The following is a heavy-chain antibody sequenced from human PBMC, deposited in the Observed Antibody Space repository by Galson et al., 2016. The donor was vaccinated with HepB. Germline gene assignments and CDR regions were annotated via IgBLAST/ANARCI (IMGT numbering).Heavy chain of an antibody. V-gene: IGHV1-18*01. CDR2: INAYNGHT. CDR3: ARAWGNWFDP. D-gene: IGHD3-16*01. J-gene: IGHJ5*02. Sequence: SVKVSCKASGFVFTSYGISWVRQAPGQGLEWMGWINAYNGHTNYAQKFQGRVTMTPDISTSTAYMELRSLRSDDTAVYYCARAWGNWFDPWGQGSLVTVSS. CDR1: GFVFTSYG.